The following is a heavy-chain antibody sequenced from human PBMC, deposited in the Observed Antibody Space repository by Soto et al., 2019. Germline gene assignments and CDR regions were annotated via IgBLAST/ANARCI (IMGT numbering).Heavy chain of an antibody. CDR2: IYATGTT. V-gene: IGHV4-4*07. CDR1: GASISGYY. J-gene: IGHJ5*02. D-gene: IGHD1-1*01. Sequence: QVQLQESGPGLVKPSETLSLTCTVSGASISGYYWSWIRKSAGKGLEWIGRIYATGTTDYNPSLKSRVMMLVDTSKKQFSLRLRSVPAANTDVYYCVRDGTKSLRDWFDPWGHGISVTVSS. CDR3: VRDGTKSLRDWFDP.